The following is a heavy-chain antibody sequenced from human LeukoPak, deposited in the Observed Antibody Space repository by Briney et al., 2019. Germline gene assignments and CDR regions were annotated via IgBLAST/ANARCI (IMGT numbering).Heavy chain of an antibody. J-gene: IGHJ5*02. CDR3: VRSPACSSGTCYPNWFDP. V-gene: IGHV5-51*01. D-gene: IGHD2-15*01. CDR2: IYPADSNT. CDR1: GYIFTNNW. Sequence: GESLKISCKGSGYIFTNNWIGWVRQMPGKGLEWMAIIYPADSNTKYSPSFQGQVIISADQSINTAFLQWSSLKASDTAMYYCVRSPACSSGTCYPNWFDPWGQGTLVIVSS.